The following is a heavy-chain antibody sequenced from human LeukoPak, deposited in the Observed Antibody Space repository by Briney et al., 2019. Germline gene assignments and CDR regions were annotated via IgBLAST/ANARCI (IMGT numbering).Heavy chain of an antibody. CDR1: GFTFSTYV. Sequence: GGSLRLSYAASGFTFSTYVMTWVRQAPGKGLEWVSSIGGSGGSPYYANSVKGRFSISRDNSKNTLYLEMNSLRDADTAVYYCAKGGIGSSSGLDYWGQGTLVTVSS. CDR3: AKGGIGSSSGLDY. J-gene: IGHJ4*02. V-gene: IGHV3-23*01. D-gene: IGHD5-18*01. CDR2: IGGSGGSP.